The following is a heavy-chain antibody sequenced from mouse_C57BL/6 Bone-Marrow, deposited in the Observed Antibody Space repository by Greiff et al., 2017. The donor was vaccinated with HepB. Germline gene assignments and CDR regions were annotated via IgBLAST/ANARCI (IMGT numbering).Heavy chain of an antibody. CDR2: ISYDGSN. V-gene: IGHV3-6*01. J-gene: IGHJ2*01. CDR1: GYSITSGYY. D-gene: IGHD2-1*01. Sequence: EVQLLESGPGLVKPSQSLSLTCSVTGYSITSGYYWNWIRQFPGNKLEWMGYISYDGSNNYNPSLKNRISITRDTSKNQFFLKLNSVTTEDTATYYCARRFYYVDYWGQGTTLTVSS. CDR3: ARRFYYVDY.